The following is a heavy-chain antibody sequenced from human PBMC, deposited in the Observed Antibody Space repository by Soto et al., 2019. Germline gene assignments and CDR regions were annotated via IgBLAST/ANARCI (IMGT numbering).Heavy chain of an antibody. V-gene: IGHV4-59*08. CDR2: IYYSGST. CDR1: GGSIGSYY. J-gene: IGHJ6*02. D-gene: IGHD6-19*01. CDR3: ARISGPWYYGLDV. Sequence: SETLSLTCSVSGGSIGSYYWSWIRQPPGKGLEWIGYIYYSGSTNYNPSLKSRVTISADTSENQFSLKLSSVTAADTAVYYCARISGPWYYGLDVWGQGSTVTVSS.